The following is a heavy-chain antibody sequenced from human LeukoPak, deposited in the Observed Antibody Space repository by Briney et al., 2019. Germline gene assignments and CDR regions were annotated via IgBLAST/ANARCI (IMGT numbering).Heavy chain of an antibody. J-gene: IGHJ4*02. CDR1: GGSISSYY. Sequence: PSETLSLTCTVSGGSISSYYWSWIRQPPGKGLEWIGYIYYSGSTNYNPSLKSRVTISVDTSKNQFSLKLSSVTAADTAVYYCARVGRSGYYDFDYWGQGTLVTVSS. V-gene: IGHV4-59*08. CDR2: IYYSGST. D-gene: IGHD3-22*01. CDR3: ARVGRSGYYDFDY.